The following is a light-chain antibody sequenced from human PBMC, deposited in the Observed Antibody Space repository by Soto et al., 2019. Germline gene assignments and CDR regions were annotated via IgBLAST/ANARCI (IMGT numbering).Light chain of an antibody. V-gene: IGLV2-14*01. J-gene: IGLJ2*01. CDR2: EVS. Sequence: QSALAQPASMSGSPGQSITISCTGTSSDVGGYNYVSWYQQHPGKAPKLIIYEVSNRPSGVSNRFSGSKSGNTASLTISGLQSDDEADYYCNSYRSGSTLVFGGGTKLTVL. CDR3: NSYRSGSTLV. CDR1: SSDVGGYNY.